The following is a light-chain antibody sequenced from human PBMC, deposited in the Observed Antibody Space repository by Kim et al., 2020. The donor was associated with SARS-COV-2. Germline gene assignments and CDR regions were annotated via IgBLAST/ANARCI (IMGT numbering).Light chain of an antibody. J-gene: IGKJ3*01. CDR2: AAS. Sequence: DIQMTQSPSSLSASVGDRVTITCRASQCISNFLAWYQQKPGKVPKLLIYAASTLQPGVPSRFSGSGSGTDFTLTICSLQPEDVATYYCQKYNKAPIITFGPGTKVHI. CDR1: QCISNF. CDR3: QKYNKAPIIT. V-gene: IGKV1-27*01.